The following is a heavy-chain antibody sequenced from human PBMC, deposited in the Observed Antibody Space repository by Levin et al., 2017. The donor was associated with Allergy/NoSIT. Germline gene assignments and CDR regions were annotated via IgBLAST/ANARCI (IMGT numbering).Heavy chain of an antibody. Sequence: PGGSLRLSCAASGFIFDDYAMHWVRQAPGKGLEWVSLVSWDGGSAYCADSVKGRFTISRDNSKNSLYLQMHTLRAEDTALYYCAKDKLSHAPSGIDYWGQGTLVTVSS. V-gene: IGHV3-43D*03. J-gene: IGHJ4*02. D-gene: IGHD3-10*01. CDR2: VSWDGGSA. CDR3: AKDKLSHAPSGIDY. CDR1: GFIFDDYA.